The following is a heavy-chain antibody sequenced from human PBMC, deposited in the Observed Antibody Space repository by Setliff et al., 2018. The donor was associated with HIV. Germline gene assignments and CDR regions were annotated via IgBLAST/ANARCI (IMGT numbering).Heavy chain of an antibody. CDR3: ARGAYRFDS. D-gene: IGHD2-2*01. Sequence: SETLSLTCAVFGGSFTDIGGSFTDYYWIWIRQPPGKGLEWIGEIHHGGSTNYMPSLKNRVTISVDTSKNQFSLTLRSLTAADTAVYYCARGAYRFDSWGQGNLVTVSS. J-gene: IGHJ5*01. CDR1: GGSFTDIGGSFTDYY. V-gene: IGHV4-34*01. CDR2: IHHGGST.